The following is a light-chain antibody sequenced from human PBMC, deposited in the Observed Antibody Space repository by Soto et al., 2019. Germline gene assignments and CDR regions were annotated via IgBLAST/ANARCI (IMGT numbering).Light chain of an antibody. CDR3: GSWDSSLSDYV. Sequence: HYVLTQPPSVSAAPGHKVAISCSGSSSNIGGNSVSWYQQLPGTAPKLLIYDDNKRPSGIPDRFSGSKSGTSATLGITGFQTGDEADYYCGSWDSSLSDYVFGTGTKVTVL. CDR1: SSNIGGNS. CDR2: DDN. J-gene: IGLJ1*01. V-gene: IGLV1-51*01.